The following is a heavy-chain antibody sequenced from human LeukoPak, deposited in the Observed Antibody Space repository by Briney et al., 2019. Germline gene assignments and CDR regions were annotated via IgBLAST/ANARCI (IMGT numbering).Heavy chain of an antibody. J-gene: IGHJ3*02. CDR2: ISSSSSTI. D-gene: IGHD6-13*01. CDR3: ARDLEQQLVPGAFDI. CDR1: GFTFSSYS. Sequence: PGGSLRLSCAASGFTFSSYSMNWVRQAPGKGLEWVSYISSSSSTIYYADSVKGRFTISRDNAKNSLYLQMNSLRAEDTAVYYCARDLEQQLVPGAFDIWGQGTMVTVSS. V-gene: IGHV3-48*04.